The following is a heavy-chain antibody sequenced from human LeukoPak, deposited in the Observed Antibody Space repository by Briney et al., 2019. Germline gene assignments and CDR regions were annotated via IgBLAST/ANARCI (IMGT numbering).Heavy chain of an antibody. CDR3: ARLDRGDWFDP. D-gene: IGHD3-10*01. V-gene: IGHV1-2*02. J-gene: IGHJ5*02. CDR2: MNPNSGGT. Sequence: GAPVKASCKASGSTFTRYYMPCGRQAPGQRLECRGWMNPNSGGTNYEQKYQGRLTMSKDTSISTPDMELSKLRSDDTAVYYCARLDRGDWFDPWGQGALVTVCS. CDR1: GSTFTRYY.